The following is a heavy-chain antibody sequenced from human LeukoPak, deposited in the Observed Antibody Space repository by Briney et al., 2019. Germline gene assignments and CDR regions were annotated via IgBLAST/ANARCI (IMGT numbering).Heavy chain of an antibody. CDR1: GFTFSNYN. CDR2: ISSSGSTI. CDR3: ARPPPKIAARPGYYYGMDV. D-gene: IGHD6-6*01. Sequence: GGSLRLSCAASGFTFSNYNMNWVRQAPGKGLEWVSYISSSGSTIYYADSVKGRFTISRDNAKNSLYLQMNSLRAEDTAVYYCARPPPKIAARPGYYYGMDVWGQGTTVTVSS. J-gene: IGHJ6*02. V-gene: IGHV3-48*04.